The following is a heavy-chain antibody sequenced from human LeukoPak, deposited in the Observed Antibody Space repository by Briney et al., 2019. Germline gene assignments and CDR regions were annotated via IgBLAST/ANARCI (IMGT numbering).Heavy chain of an antibody. Sequence: SETLSLTCAVYGGSFSGYYWSWIRQPPGKGLEWIGEINHSGSTNYNPSLKSRVTISVDTSKNQFSLKLSSVTAADTAVYYCARGGYSYGYPDYWGQEPLVTVSS. CDR3: ARGGYSYGYPDY. D-gene: IGHD5-18*01. CDR1: GGSFSGYY. J-gene: IGHJ4*02. V-gene: IGHV4-34*01. CDR2: INHSGST.